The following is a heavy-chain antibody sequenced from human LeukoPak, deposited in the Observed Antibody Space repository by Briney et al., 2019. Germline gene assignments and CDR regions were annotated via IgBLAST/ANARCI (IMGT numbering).Heavy chain of an antibody. D-gene: IGHD2-15*01. V-gene: IGHV1-18*01. CDR1: GYTFTSYG. Sequence: ASVKVSCKASGYTFTSYGISWVRQAPGQGLEWMGWISAYNGNTNYAQKLQGRVTMTTDTSTSTAYMELRSLRSDDTAVYYCARDPPVYCSGGSCCGDYWGQGALVTVSS. CDR2: ISAYNGNT. CDR3: ARDPPVYCSGGSCCGDY. J-gene: IGHJ4*02.